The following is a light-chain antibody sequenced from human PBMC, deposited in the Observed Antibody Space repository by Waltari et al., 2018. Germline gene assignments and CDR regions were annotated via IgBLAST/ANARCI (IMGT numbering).Light chain of an antibody. CDR2: RAS. CDR1: QDINNW. CDR3: QQHDNPPFT. Sequence: DIQMTQSPSSLSASVGDRVTITCRASQDINNWLAWYQQKSGTAPKLLIYRASRLERGVPSRFSGGGSGTGFTLTITSLQPEDIGTYYCQQHDNPPFTFGPGTKVDIK. J-gene: IGKJ3*01. V-gene: IGKV1-33*01.